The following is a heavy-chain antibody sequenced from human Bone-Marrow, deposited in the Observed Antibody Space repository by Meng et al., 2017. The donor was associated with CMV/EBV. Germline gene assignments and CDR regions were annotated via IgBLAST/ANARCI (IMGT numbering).Heavy chain of an antibody. CDR1: GYTFSAYY. Sequence: ASVKVSCKASGYTFSAYYIHWVRQAPGQGLEWMGWINPNSGGPTYARKFQGRVTMTRDTSINTVYMELRRLRSDDRAVYYCASTYYTSSGFYGSPYDYWGQGTLVTVSS. V-gene: IGHV1-2*02. CDR3: ASTYYTSSGFYGSPYDY. D-gene: IGHD3-22*01. J-gene: IGHJ4*02. CDR2: INPNSGGP.